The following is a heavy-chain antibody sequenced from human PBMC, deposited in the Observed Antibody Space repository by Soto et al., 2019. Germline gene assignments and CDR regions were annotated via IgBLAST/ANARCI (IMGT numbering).Heavy chain of an antibody. CDR3: ARVFGDGGKLLFDW. J-gene: IGHJ4*02. CDR2: ISAYNGNT. CDR1: GYTFTSYG. V-gene: IGHV1-18*01. D-gene: IGHD2-15*01. Sequence: ASVKGSCKASGYTFTSYGISWGRQAPGQGREGRGWISAYNGNTNYAQKLQGRVTMTTDTATSTAYMGLRSLRSDDAAVYYCARVFGDGGKLLFDWWGQGAQVAVCS.